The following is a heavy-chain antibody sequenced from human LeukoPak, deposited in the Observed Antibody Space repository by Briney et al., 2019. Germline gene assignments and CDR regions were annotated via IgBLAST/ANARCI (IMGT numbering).Heavy chain of an antibody. CDR1: GGSISSYY. CDR3: ARHGTAAGPFQL. D-gene: IGHD2-21*02. J-gene: IGHJ1*01. Sequence: SETLSLTCTVSGGSISSYYWSWIRQPPGKGLEWIGYIYFSGSTNYHPSLKSRVTISVDTSKNQFSLRLTSVAAADTAVYYCARHGTAAGPFQLWGQGTLVTVSS. CDR2: IYFSGST. V-gene: IGHV4-59*08.